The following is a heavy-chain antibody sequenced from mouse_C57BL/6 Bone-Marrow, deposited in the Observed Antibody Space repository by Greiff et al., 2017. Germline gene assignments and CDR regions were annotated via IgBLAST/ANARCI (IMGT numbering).Heavy chain of an antibody. D-gene: IGHD1-1*01. Sequence: VQGVESGAELARPGASVKMSCKASGYTFTSYTMHWVKQRPGQGLEWIGYINPSSGYTKYNQKFKDKATLTADKSSSTAYMQLSSLTSEDSAVYYCARSGLPYYYGSAMDYWGQGTSVTVSS. CDR2: INPSSGYT. V-gene: IGHV1-4*01. CDR3: ARSGLPYYYGSAMDY. CDR1: GYTFTSYT. J-gene: IGHJ4*01.